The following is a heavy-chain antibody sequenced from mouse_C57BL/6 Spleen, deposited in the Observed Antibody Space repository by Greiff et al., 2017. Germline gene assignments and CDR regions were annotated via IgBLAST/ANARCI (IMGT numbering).Heavy chain of an antibody. Sequence: VQLKQSGPGMVKPSQSLSLTCTVTGYSITSGYDWHWIRHFPGNKLEWMGYISYSGSTNYNPSLKSRISITHDTSKNHFFLKLNSVTTEDTATYYCARGGGYDGFAYWGQGTLVTVSA. CDR1: GYSITSGYD. J-gene: IGHJ3*01. CDR3: ARGGGYDGFAY. V-gene: IGHV3-1*01. D-gene: IGHD2-2*01. CDR2: ISYSGST.